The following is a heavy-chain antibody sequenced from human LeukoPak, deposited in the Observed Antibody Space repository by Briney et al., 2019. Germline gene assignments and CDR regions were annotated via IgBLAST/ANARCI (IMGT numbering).Heavy chain of an antibody. V-gene: IGHV1-2*04. J-gene: IGHJ3*02. CDR2: INPNSGGT. D-gene: IGHD6-13*01. CDR3: ARSGQQLAAFDI. Sequence: ASVKVSCKASGGTFSSYAISWVRQAPGQGLKWMGWINPNSGGTNYAQKFQGWVTMTRDTSISTAYMELSRLRSDDTAVYYCARSGQQLAAFDIWGQGTMVTVSS. CDR1: GGTFSSYA.